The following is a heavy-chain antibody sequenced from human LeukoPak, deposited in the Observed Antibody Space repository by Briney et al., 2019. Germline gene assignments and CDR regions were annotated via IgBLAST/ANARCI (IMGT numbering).Heavy chain of an antibody. V-gene: IGHV4-39*01. Sequence: SETLSLTCTVSGGSISSSSYYWGWIRQPPGKGLEWIGSIYYSGSTYYNPSLKSRVTISVGTSKNQFSLKLSSVTAADTAVYYCARHRDDYGGPLGYWGQGTLVTVSS. CDR1: GGSISSSSYY. CDR2: IYYSGST. J-gene: IGHJ4*02. D-gene: IGHD4-23*01. CDR3: ARHRDDYGGPLGY.